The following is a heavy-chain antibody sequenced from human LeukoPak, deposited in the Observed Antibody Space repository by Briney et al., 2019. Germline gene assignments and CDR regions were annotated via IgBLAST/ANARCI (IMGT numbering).Heavy chain of an antibody. CDR1: GGSISSYY. J-gene: IGHJ6*02. V-gene: IGHV4-59*01. CDR3: ARDMGIVGATLPPFYYYYGMDV. D-gene: IGHD1-26*01. CDR2: IYYSGST. Sequence: SETLSLTCTVSGGSISSYYWSWIRRPPGKGLEWIGYIYYSGSTNYNPSLKSRVTISVDTSKNQFSLKLSSVTAADTAVYYCARDMGIVGATLPPFYYYYGMDVWGQGTTVTVSS.